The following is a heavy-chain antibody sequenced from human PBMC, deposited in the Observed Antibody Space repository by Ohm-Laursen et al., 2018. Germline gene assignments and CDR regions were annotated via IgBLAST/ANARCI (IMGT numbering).Heavy chain of an antibody. V-gene: IGHV3-7*01. Sequence: SLRLSCAASGFTFNSYEMNWVRQAPGKGLEWVANIKQDGSEKYYVDSVKGRFTISRDNAKNSLYLQMNSLRAEDTAVYYCARDLREQWLVNYYYYYGMDVWGQGTTVTVSS. D-gene: IGHD6-19*01. CDR2: IKQDGSEK. J-gene: IGHJ6*02. CDR1: GFTFNSYE. CDR3: ARDLREQWLVNYYYYYGMDV.